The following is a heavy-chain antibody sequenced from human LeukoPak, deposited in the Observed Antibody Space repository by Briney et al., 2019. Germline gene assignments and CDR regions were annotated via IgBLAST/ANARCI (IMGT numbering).Heavy chain of an antibody. CDR2: INSDGIST. V-gene: IGHV3-74*01. D-gene: IGHD6-19*01. CDR3: AKVQRSGIAVAGTLLFDY. Sequence: GGSLRLSCAASGFRFSTYWMHWVRQAPGKGLVWVSRINSDGISTNYADSVKGRFSVSRDNAKNTLYLQMNSLRAEDTAVYYCAKVQRSGIAVAGTLLFDYWGQGTLVTVSS. J-gene: IGHJ4*02. CDR1: GFRFSTYW.